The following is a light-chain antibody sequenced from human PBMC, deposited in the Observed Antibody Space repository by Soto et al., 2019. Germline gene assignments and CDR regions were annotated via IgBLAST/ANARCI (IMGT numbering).Light chain of an antibody. Sequence: DIQLTQSPSFLSASVGDRVTITCRASQGISSYLAWYQQKPGKAPKLLIYAASTLRSGVPSRFSGSGSGTEFALTISNLQPEDFATYYCQHLNGCPLTFGGGTKVEIK. CDR1: QGISSY. J-gene: IGKJ4*01. CDR2: AAS. V-gene: IGKV1-9*01. CDR3: QHLNGCPLT.